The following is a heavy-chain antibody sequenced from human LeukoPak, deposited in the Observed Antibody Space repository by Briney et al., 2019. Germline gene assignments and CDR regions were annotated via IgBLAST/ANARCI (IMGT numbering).Heavy chain of an antibody. Sequence: GGSLRLSCAASGFIVSSNYMSRVRQAPGKGLEWVSVIYSGGRTYYADSVKGRFTISRVNSKNTLYLQMNSLRAEETAVYYCASSFSSSRDRGMDVWGQGTTVTVSS. CDR1: GFIVSSNY. J-gene: IGHJ6*02. CDR3: ASSFSSSRDRGMDV. V-gene: IGHV3-53*01. D-gene: IGHD6-13*01. CDR2: IYSGGRT.